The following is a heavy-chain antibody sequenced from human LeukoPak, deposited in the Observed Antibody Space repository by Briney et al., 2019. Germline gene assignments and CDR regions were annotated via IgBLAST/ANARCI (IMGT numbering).Heavy chain of an antibody. CDR2: INPSGGST. J-gene: IGHJ5*02. D-gene: IGHD1-7*01. CDR3: ARDQVELGLDP. CDR1: YTXXSXY. Sequence: YTXXSXYMHWVRQAPGQGLEWMGIINPSGGSTSYAQKSQGRVTMTRDTSTSTVYMELSSLRSEDTAVYYCARDQVELGLDPWGQGTLVTVSS. V-gene: IGHV1-46*01.